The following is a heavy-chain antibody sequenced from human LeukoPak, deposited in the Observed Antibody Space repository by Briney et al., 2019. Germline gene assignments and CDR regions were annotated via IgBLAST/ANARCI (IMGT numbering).Heavy chain of an antibody. Sequence: GGSLRLSCAASGFTFSSYCMHWVRQAPGKGLEWVAVISYDGSNKYYADSVKGRFTISRDNSKNTLYLQMNSLRAEDTAVYYCAKDRPCSGGSCHYFDYWGQGTLVTVSS. V-gene: IGHV3-30*18. CDR1: GFTFSSYC. D-gene: IGHD2-15*01. CDR2: ISYDGSNK. CDR3: AKDRPCSGGSCHYFDY. J-gene: IGHJ4*02.